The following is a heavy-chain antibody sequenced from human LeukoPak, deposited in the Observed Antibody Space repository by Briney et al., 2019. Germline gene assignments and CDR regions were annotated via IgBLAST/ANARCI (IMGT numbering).Heavy chain of an antibody. CDR3: ARPTPLDIVVVPAAIPDHDAFDI. Sequence: PSETLSLTCTVSGGSINSYYWNWIRQPPGKGLELIGYIYNSGSPTYNPSLKSRVTISVDTSKNQFSLQLRSVTAADTAVYYCARPTPLDIVVVPAAIPDHDAFDIWGQGTMATVSS. D-gene: IGHD2-2*03. CDR2: IYNSGSP. V-gene: IGHV4-59*08. J-gene: IGHJ3*02. CDR1: GGSINSYY.